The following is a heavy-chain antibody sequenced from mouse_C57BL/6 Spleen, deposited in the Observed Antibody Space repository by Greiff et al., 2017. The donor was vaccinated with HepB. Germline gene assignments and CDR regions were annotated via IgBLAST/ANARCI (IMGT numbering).Heavy chain of an antibody. V-gene: IGHV12-3*01. CDR1: GFPITSGYY. CDR2: ITHSGET. J-gene: IGHJ4*01. CDR3: AGDNYGSSYAMDY. Sequence: ESGPGLVKPSQSLFLTCSITGFPITSGYYWIWIRQSPGKPLEWMGYITHSGETFYNPSLQSPISITRETSKNQFFLQLNSVTTEDTAMYYCAGDNYGSSYAMDYWGQGTSVTVSS. D-gene: IGHD1-1*01.